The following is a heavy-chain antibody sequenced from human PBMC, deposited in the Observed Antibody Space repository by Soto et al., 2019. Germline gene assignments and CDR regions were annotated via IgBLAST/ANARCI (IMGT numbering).Heavy chain of an antibody. CDR2: INPNSGGT. CDR3: ARGDYGDYDAFDI. Sequence: ASVKVSCKASGYTFTGYYMHWVRQAPGQGLEWMGWINPNSGGTNYAQKFQGWVTMTRDTSISTAYMELSRLRSDDTAVYYCARGDYGDYDAFDIWGQGTMVTVSS. J-gene: IGHJ3*02. V-gene: IGHV1-2*04. CDR1: GYTFTGYY. D-gene: IGHD4-17*01.